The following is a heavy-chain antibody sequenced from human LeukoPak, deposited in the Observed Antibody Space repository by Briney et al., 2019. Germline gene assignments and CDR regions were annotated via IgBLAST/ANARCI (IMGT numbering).Heavy chain of an antibody. CDR2: IKEDGSEK. V-gene: IGHV3-7*01. CDR1: GFTFSSYW. Sequence: PGGSLRLSCAASGFTFSSYWMSWVRQAPGKGLEWVANIKEDGSEKDYVDSVKGRFTISRDNAKNSLYLQMNSLRAEDTAVYYCARSGGARVLMVYAINAFDIWGQGTMVTVSS. CDR3: ARSGGARVLMVYAINAFDI. J-gene: IGHJ3*02. D-gene: IGHD2-8*01.